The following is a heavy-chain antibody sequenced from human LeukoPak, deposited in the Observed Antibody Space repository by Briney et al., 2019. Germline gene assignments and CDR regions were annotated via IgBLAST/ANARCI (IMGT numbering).Heavy chain of an antibody. CDR1: GFTFSSYA. CDR3: ARDRRLGIAVAGTGLDY. Sequence: GGSLRLSCVASGFTFSSYAMKWVRQAPGKGLEWVSSISSSSSYIYYADSVKGRFTISRDNAKNSLYLQMNSLRAEDTAVYYCARDRRLGIAVAGTGLDYWGQGTLVTVSS. CDR2: ISSSSSYI. J-gene: IGHJ4*02. D-gene: IGHD6-19*01. V-gene: IGHV3-21*01.